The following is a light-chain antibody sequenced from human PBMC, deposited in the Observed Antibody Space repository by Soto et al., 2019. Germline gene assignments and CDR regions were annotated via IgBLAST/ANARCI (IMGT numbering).Light chain of an antibody. CDR2: AAT. CDR3: QEADTFPLWT. J-gene: IGKJ1*01. Sequence: DIQMTQSPSTLSASVGDRVTITCRASQSIMSWLAWHQQKPGKAPKLLMYAATSLQGGVPSRFSGSVSGTDFTLTINSLQPEDFATYFCQEADTFPLWTFGQGTKVDFK. CDR1: QSIMSW. V-gene: IGKV1-12*01.